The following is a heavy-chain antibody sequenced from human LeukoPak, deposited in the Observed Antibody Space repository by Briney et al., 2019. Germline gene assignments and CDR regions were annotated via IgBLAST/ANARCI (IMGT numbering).Heavy chain of an antibody. D-gene: IGHD3-22*01. V-gene: IGHV4-39*01. CDR1: GGSISSSSHY. CDR2: IYYSGRT. CDR3: ARLLYDSRGYYYFDY. J-gene: IGHJ4*02. Sequence: KSSETLSLTCAVSGGSISSSSHYWGWVRQPPGKGLEWIGSIYYSGRTYDNLSLKSRVTISVDTSNNQFSLKLRSVTAADTAVYYCARLLYDSRGYYYFDYWGQGTLVTVSS.